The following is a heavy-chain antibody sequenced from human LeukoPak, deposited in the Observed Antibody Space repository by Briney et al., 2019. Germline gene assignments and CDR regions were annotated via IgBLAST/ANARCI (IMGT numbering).Heavy chain of an antibody. Sequence: GGSLRLSCAASGFTFSRSWMSWVRQAPGKGLEWVANIKEDGSEKYYVDSVKGRFTISRDTSKNTLYLQMNSLRAEDTAVYYCARGLRISMVRNNWFDPWGQGTLVTVSS. CDR3: ARGLRISMVRNNWFDP. CDR1: GFTFSRSW. D-gene: IGHD3-10*01. V-gene: IGHV3-7*01. J-gene: IGHJ5*02. CDR2: IKEDGSEK.